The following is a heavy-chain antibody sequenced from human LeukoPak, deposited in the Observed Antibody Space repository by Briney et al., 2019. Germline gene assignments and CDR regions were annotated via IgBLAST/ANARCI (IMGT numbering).Heavy chain of an antibody. CDR2: IHASGTT. CDR3: ARDGADVYGRAFDY. J-gene: IGHJ4*02. D-gene: IGHD3-10*01. V-gene: IGHV4-4*07. CDR1: GGSICSYF. Sequence: PSETLSLTCNVSGGSICSYFWTWIRQPAGKGREWIGRIHASGTTNYNSSLKSRVSMSVDTSKNQFSLKLTSVTAADTAVYFCARDGADVYGRAFDYWGQGTLVSVSS.